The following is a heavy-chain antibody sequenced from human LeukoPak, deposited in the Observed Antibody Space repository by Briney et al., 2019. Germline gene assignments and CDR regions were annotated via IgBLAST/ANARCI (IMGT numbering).Heavy chain of an antibody. V-gene: IGHV1-18*01. D-gene: IGHD4-17*01. CDR2: ISAYNGNT. CDR3: ARGYGSRASRGAFDI. Sequence: GASVKVSCKASGYTFTSYGISWVRQAPGQGLEWMGWISAYNGNTNYAQKLQGRVTMTTDTSTSTAYMELSSLRSEDTAVYYCARGYGSRASRGAFDIWGQGTMVTVSS. J-gene: IGHJ3*02. CDR1: GYTFTSYG.